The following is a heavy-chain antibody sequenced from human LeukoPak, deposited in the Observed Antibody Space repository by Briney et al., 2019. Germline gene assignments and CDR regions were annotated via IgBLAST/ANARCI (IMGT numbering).Heavy chain of an antibody. J-gene: IGHJ5*02. D-gene: IGHD1-1*01. V-gene: IGHV3-23*01. CDR2: ISGSGGST. CDR3: AKDPTTGTTPNWFDP. CDR1: GFTFSSYA. Sequence: PGGSLRLSCAASGFTFSSYAMSWVRQAPGKGLEWVSGISGSGGSTYYADSVKGRFTISRDNSKNTLYLQMNSLRAEDTAVYYCAKDPTTGTTPNWFDPWGQGTLVTVSS.